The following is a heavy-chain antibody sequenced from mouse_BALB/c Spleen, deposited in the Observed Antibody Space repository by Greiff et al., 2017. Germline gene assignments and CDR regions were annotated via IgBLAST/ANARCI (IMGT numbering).Heavy chain of an antibody. J-gene: IGHJ2*01. Sequence: QVQLQQSGAELVRPGSSVKISCKASGYAFSSYWMNWVKQRPGQGLEWIGQIYPGDGDTNYNGKFKGKATLTADKSSSTAYMQLSSLTSEDSAVYFCAKGRITTAPVYFDYWGQGTTLTVSS. CDR1: GYAFSSYW. V-gene: IGHV1-80*01. CDR2: IYPGDGDT. D-gene: IGHD1-2*01. CDR3: AKGRITTAPVYFDY.